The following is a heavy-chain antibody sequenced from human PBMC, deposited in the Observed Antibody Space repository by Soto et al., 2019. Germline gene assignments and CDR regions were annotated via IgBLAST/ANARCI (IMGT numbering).Heavy chain of an antibody. J-gene: IGHJ2*01. V-gene: IGHV3-23*01. CDR2: ISGSGGST. CDR1: GFTFSNYA. D-gene: IGHD3-22*01. Sequence: PGGSLRLSCAASGFTFSNYAMSWVRQAPGKGLEWVSAISGSGGSTHYADSVKGRFTISRDNSKNTLYLQMNSLRAEDTAVYYCAKDHYYDTSGYPSINWYFDLWGRGTLVTVSS. CDR3: AKDHYYDTSGYPSINWYFDL.